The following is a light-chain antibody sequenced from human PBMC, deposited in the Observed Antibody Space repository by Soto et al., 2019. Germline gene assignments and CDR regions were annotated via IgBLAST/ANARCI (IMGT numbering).Light chain of an antibody. V-gene: IGKV3D-15*01. J-gene: IGKJ4*01. CDR3: QQYNSWPLT. CDR2: DAS. CDR1: QSVSRSY. Sequence: EIVLTQSPVTLSLSPGERATLSCRASQSVSRSYLAWYQQKPGQAPRLLIYDASNRATGIPARFSGSGSGTEFTLTISSLQSEDFAVYYCQQYNSWPLTFGGGTKVDIK.